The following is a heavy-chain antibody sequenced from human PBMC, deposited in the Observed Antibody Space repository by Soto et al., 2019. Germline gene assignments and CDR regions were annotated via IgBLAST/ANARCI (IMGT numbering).Heavy chain of an antibody. J-gene: IGHJ4*02. D-gene: IGHD6-13*01. CDR1: GYSISSGYY. V-gene: IGHV4-38-2*01. CDR3: ATLGSSSWAREDFDY. CDR2: IYHSGST. Sequence: SETLSLTCAVSGYSISSGYYWGWIRQPPGKGLEWIGSIYHSGSTYYNPSLKSRVTISVDTSKNQFSLKLSSVTAADTAVYYRATLGSSSWAREDFDYWGQGTLVTVSS.